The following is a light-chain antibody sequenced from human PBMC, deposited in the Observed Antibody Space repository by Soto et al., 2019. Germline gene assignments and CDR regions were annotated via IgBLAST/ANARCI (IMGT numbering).Light chain of an antibody. J-gene: IGKJ3*01. CDR2: GAS. Sequence: EVVLTQSPGTLSLSPGERATLSCRASQSVSSSYLAWYQHKPGQAPRLLIYGASTRTPGIPDRFSGGGSGTAFTLTISRLEPEDFAVYYCQQYGRSPPWFTFGPGTKVDIK. V-gene: IGKV3-20*01. CDR3: QQYGRSPPWFT. CDR1: QSVSSSY.